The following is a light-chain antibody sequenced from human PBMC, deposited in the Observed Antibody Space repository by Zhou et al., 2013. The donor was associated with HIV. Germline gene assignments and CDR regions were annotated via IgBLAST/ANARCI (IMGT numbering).Light chain of an antibody. CDR2: DTS. CDR3: QQRSNWPPLT. V-gene: IGKV3-11*01. CDR1: QSVGSS. Sequence: EIVLTQSPGTLSLSPGERATLSCRASQSVGSSLAWYQQRPGQSPRLLIYDTSNRATGIPARFSGSGSGTDFTLTISSLEPEDFAVYYCQQRSNWPPLTFGGGTKVELK. J-gene: IGKJ4*01.